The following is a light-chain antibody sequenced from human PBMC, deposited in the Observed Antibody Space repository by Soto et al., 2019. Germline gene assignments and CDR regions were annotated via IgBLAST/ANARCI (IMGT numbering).Light chain of an antibody. V-gene: IGLV2-23*03. CDR2: EGS. Sequence: QSALTQPASVSGSPGQSITISCTGSSSDGGTYNLVSWYQQHPGKAPKLMIYEGSKRPSGVSNRFSGSKSGNTASLPISGLQDEDEDDYYCCSYAGRSTLEVFGGGTKVTVL. CDR1: SSDGGTYNL. J-gene: IGLJ2*01. CDR3: CSYAGRSTLEV.